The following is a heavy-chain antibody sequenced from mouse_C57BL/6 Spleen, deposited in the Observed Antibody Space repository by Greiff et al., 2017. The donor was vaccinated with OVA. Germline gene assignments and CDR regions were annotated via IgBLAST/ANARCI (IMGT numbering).Heavy chain of an antibody. D-gene: IGHD1-1*02. CDR2: IWGVGST. CDR1: GFSLTSYG. V-gene: IGHV2-6*01. J-gene: IGHJ4*01. CDR3: ARGGSHYAMDY. Sequence: VMLVESGPGPVAPSQSLSITCTVSGFSLTSYGVDWVRQSPGKGLEWLGVIWGVGSTNYNSALKSRLSISKDNSKSQVFLKMNSLQTDDTAMYYGARGGSHYAMDYWGQGTSVTVSS.